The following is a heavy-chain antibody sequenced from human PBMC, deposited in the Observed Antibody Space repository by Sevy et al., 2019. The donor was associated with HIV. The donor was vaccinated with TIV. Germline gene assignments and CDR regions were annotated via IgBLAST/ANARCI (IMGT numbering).Heavy chain of an antibody. J-gene: IGHJ4*02. CDR2: IYISGST. CDR1: GGSISDYY. Sequence: SETLSLTCTVSGGSISDYYWTWIRQPAGKGLEWLGPIYISGSTEYNPSLKSRVSMSLDTSKNTFSLKLTSMTAADTAVYYCARGPQSCNSVSCYSALSWGQGILVTVSS. D-gene: IGHD2-15*01. CDR3: ARGPQSCNSVSCYSALS. V-gene: IGHV4-4*07.